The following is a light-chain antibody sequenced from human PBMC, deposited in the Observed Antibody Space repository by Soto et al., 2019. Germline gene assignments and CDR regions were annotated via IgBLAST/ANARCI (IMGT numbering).Light chain of an antibody. CDR3: QQYGSSPLIT. CDR2: GAS. CDR1: QSVSSSY. Sequence: EIGLTPSPGTLFLSPGERATLSCRASQSVSSSYLAWYQQKPGQAPRLLIYGASSRATGIPDRFSGSGSGTDFTLTISRLEPEDFAVYYCQQYGSSPLITFGQGTRLE. J-gene: IGKJ5*01. V-gene: IGKV3-20*01.